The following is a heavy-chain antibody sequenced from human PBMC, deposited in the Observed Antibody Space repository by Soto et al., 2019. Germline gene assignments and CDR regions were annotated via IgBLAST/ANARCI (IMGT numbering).Heavy chain of an antibody. J-gene: IGHJ6*02. V-gene: IGHV3-48*01. Sequence: EVQLVESGGGLVQPGGSLRLSCAASGFTFSNYSMNWVRQAPGKGLEWVSYISSSSNTIYYADSVKGRFTISRDNAKNSLYLQMNSLRAEDTVVYYCARADSGYAHGYYYYGMDVWGQGTTVTVSS. CDR1: GFTFSNYS. D-gene: IGHD5-12*01. CDR2: ISSSSNTI. CDR3: ARADSGYAHGYYYYGMDV.